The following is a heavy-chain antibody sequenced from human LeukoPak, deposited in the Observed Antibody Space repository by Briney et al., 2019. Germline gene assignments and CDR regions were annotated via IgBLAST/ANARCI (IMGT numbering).Heavy chain of an antibody. CDR3: ARDHSSSYYDSSGYYSGAFDI. Sequence: ASVTVSCKASGYTFTCYYMHWVRQAPGQGGEWMGWINPNSGGTNCAQKFQGRVTMTRNTSISTAYMELSRLRSDDTAVYYCARDHSSSYYDSSGYYSGAFDIWGQGTMVTVSS. D-gene: IGHD3-22*01. CDR2: INPNSGGT. V-gene: IGHV1-2*02. J-gene: IGHJ3*02. CDR1: GYTFTCYY.